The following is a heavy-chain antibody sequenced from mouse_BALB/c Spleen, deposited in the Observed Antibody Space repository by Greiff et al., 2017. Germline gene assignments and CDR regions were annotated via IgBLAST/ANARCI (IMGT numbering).Heavy chain of an antibody. CDR1: GFSLTSYG. V-gene: IGHV2-9*02. J-gene: IGHJ3*01. D-gene: IGHD2-1*01. Sequence: QVQLKESGPGLVAPSQSLSITCTVSGFSLTSYGVHWVRQPPGKGLEWLGVIWAGGSTNYNSALMSRLSISKDNSKSQVFLKMNSLQTDDTAMYYCARSYGNLEVFAYWGQGTLVTVSA. CDR2: IWAGGST. CDR3: ARSYGNLEVFAY.